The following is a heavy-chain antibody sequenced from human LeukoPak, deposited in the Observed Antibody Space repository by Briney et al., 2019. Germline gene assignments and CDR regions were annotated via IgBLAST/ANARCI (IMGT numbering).Heavy chain of an antibody. V-gene: IGHV1-69*13. Sequence: SVKVSCKASGYTFTSYYMHWVRQAPGQGLEWMGGIIPIFGTANYAQKFQGRVTITADESTSTAYMELSSLRSEDTAVYYCARDQGEMATNNYNLDYWGQGTLVTVSS. CDR1: GYTFTSYY. D-gene: IGHD5-24*01. CDR3: ARDQGEMATNNYNLDY. CDR2: IIPIFGTA. J-gene: IGHJ4*02.